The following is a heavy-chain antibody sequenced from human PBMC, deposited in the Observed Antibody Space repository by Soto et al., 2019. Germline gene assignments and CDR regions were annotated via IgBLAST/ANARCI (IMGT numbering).Heavy chain of an antibody. Sequence: EVQLLEHGGQLVQPGESLRLSCAASGFTLRTFTMNWVRQAPGKGLEWVSGIIGGDGDKFYSDSVKGRFTISRDNSKDMLFLQMSSLRVDDTAVYYCAKDRDPDGIWTFDSWGQGTLVTVSS. CDR1: GFTLRTFT. CDR2: IIGGDGDK. D-gene: IGHD3-9*01. V-gene: IGHV3-23*01. CDR3: AKDRDPDGIWTFDS. J-gene: IGHJ5*01.